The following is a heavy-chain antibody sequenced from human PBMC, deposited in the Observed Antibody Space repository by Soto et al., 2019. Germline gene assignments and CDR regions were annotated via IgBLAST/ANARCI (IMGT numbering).Heavy chain of an antibody. Sequence: ASVKVSCKASGYTFTSYAMHWVRQAPGQRLEWMGWINAGNGNTKYSQKFQGRVTITRDTSASTAYMELSSLRSEDTAVYYCAREALYCGGDCYSASYFDYGGQGALVTVSS. V-gene: IGHV1-3*01. CDR1: GYTFTSYA. CDR3: AREALYCGGDCYSASYFDY. CDR2: INAGNGNT. J-gene: IGHJ4*02. D-gene: IGHD2-21*02.